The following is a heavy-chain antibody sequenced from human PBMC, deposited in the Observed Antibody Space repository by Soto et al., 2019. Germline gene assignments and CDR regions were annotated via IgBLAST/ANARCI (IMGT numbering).Heavy chain of an antibody. CDR1: GFTFSRDW. Sequence: LRLSCATSGFTFSRDWMHWVRQAPGKGLVWVSRINSDGTRTNYADYAMGRFTISRDNAKNTLYLQMNSLRAEDTAVYFCARGALGNYYQDSWGEGTPVTVSS. CDR2: INSDGTRT. J-gene: IGHJ4*02. V-gene: IGHV3-74*01. CDR3: ARGALGNYYQDS. D-gene: IGHD3-10*01.